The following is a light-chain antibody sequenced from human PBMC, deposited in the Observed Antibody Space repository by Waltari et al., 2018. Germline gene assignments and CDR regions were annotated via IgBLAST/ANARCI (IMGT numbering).Light chain of an antibody. J-gene: IGKJ4*02. CDR1: QGVRNY. CDR2: DAS. CDR3: QQRYNWPPVT. V-gene: IGKV3-11*01. Sequence: EIVLTQSPGTLSLSPGERATLSCRASQGVRNYLACYQQKPGQAPRLLIYDASNRATGIPARFSGSGSGTDFTLTISSLEPEDCAVYYCQQRYNWPPVTFGGGTKVEIK.